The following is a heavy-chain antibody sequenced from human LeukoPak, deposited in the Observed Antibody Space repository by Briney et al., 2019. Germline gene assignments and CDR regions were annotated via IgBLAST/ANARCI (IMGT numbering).Heavy chain of an antibody. CDR2: IYSGGST. J-gene: IGHJ5*02. Sequence: PGGSLRLSCVASGFTLSSYWMTWVRQAPGEGLEWVSVIYSGGSTYYADSVKGRFTISRDKSKNTVYLQMNSLRFEDTAMYYCARNWFDPWGQGTLVTVSS. V-gene: IGHV3-53*05. CDR3: ARNWFDP. CDR1: GFTLSSYW.